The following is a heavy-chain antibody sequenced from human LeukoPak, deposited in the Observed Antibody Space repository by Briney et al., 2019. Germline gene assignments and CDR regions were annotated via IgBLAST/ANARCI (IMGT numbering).Heavy chain of an antibody. V-gene: IGHV3-11*01. CDR1: GFTLGDYY. D-gene: IGHD2-8*01. J-gene: IGHJ6*02. Sequence: PGGSLRLSCALSGFTLGDYYMSWIRQAPGKGLEWISYISNSGSRTHYADSVKGRFTSSRDNAKNSLYLQMNSLRVEDTAVYYCARDWRNGGLDVWGQGTTVTVSS. CDR3: ARDWRNGGLDV. CDR2: ISNSGSRT.